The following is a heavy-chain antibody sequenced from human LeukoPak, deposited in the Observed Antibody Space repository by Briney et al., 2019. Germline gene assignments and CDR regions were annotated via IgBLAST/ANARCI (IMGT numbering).Heavy chain of an antibody. CDR2: ISGSGGST. CDR1: GFTFSSYA. V-gene: IGHV3-23*01. D-gene: IGHD5-24*01. CDR3: AKGGSPDGYNSPINFDY. J-gene: IGHJ4*02. Sequence: PGGSLRLSCAASGFTFSSYAMSWVRQAPGKGLEWVSAISGSGGSTYYADSVKGRFTISRDNSKNTLYLQMNSLRAEDTAVYYCAKGGSPDGYNSPINFDYWGQGTLVTVSS.